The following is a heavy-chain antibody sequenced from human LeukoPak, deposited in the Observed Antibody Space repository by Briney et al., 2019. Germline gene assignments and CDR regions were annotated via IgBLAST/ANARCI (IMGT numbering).Heavy chain of an antibody. CDR3: ARHGRDNSGYYEAYYFDY. D-gene: IGHD3-22*01. Sequence: KPSETLSLTCTVSGGSISSYYWSWIRQPPGKGLEWIGYISYSGSTSYNPSLRSRVTISADTSKNQFSLKLSSVTAAATAVYYCARHGRDNSGYYEAYYFDYWGQGPLVTVSS. CDR1: GGSISSYY. J-gene: IGHJ4*02. V-gene: IGHV4-59*08. CDR2: ISYSGST.